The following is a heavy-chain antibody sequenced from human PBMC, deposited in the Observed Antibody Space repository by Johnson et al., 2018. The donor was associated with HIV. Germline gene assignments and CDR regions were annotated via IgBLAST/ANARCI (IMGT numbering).Heavy chain of an antibody. CDR2: IGTTDDT. CDR3: ARDGGYSSSWYKYAFDI. D-gene: IGHD6-13*01. Sequence: MLLVESGGGLVQPGGSLRLSCVASGFTFSHYDMHWVRQVTGKGLEWVAAIGTTDDTYYPDPLKGRFTLSRDNSKNTLYLQMNSLRAEDTAVYYCARDGGYSSSWYKYAFDIWGQGTMVTVSS. J-gene: IGHJ3*02. CDR1: GFTFSHYD. V-gene: IGHV3-13*01.